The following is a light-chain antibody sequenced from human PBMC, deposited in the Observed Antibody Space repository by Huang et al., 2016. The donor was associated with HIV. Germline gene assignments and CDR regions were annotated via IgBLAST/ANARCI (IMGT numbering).Light chain of an antibody. V-gene: IGKV1-39*01. J-gene: IGKJ2*01. CDR1: QSISTN. CDR2: GAS. Sequence: DIQMTQSPSSLSASVGDRVTMTCRASQSISTNLNWYQQKPGKAPKLLIFGASSLQSGVPSRFSGSGSGTDFTLTISSLQPDDFATYYCQQSSRTPYTFGPGTRLEIK. CDR3: QQSSRTPYT.